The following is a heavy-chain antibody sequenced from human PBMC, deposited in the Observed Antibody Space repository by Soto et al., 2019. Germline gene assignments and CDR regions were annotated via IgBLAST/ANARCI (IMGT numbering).Heavy chain of an antibody. CDR3: ARDGYCSGGNCYRDY. J-gene: IGHJ4*02. D-gene: IGHD2-15*01. CDR1: GFTFSSSW. Sequence: GGSLRLSCAASGFTFSSSWMSWVRQAPGKGLEGVANIKQDGSEKYYVDSVKGRFTISRDNAKNSLYLKMNSLRAEYTAVYYCARDGYCSGGNCYRDYWGQGALVTVSS. CDR2: IKQDGSEK. V-gene: IGHV3-7*01.